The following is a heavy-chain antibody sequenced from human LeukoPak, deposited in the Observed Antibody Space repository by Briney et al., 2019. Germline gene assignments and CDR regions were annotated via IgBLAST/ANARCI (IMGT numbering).Heavy chain of an antibody. CDR1: GGSISSQY. J-gene: IGHJ6*03. V-gene: IGHV4-59*11. CDR2: MYYSGST. Sequence: SETLSLTCSVSGGSISSQYWSWIRQPPGKGLEWIGYMYYSGSTNYNPSLKSRVTISVDTSKDQFSLKLSSVTAEDTAVYYCARIHGLPRPYYYYYMDVWGKGTTVTVSS. CDR3: ARIHGLPRPYYYYYMDV. D-gene: IGHD6-6*01.